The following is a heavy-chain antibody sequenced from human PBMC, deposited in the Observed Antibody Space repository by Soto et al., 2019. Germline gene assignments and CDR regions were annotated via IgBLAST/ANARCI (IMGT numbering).Heavy chain of an antibody. J-gene: IGHJ6*02. D-gene: IGHD3-3*01. CDR3: AKDLDFWSGYRYGMDV. CDR2: IGGGGGT. V-gene: IGHV3-23*01. CDR1: GFTFNTYT. Sequence: GGSLRLSCTASGFTFNTYTMNWVRQAPGKGLEWVSGIGGGGGTYYADSVKGRFTISRDNSKNTLYLQMNSLRAEDTAVYYCAKDLDFWSGYRYGMDVWGQGTTVTVSS.